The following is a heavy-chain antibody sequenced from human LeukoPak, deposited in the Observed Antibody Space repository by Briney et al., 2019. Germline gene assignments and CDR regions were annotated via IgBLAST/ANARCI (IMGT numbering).Heavy chain of an antibody. Sequence: GGSLRLSCAVSGFTLSSYEMNWVRQAPGKGLEWVSHISSSGSSIYYADSVMGRFTISRDNAKNSLYLQMNSLRAEDTGVYYCARGGYERSLANWGQGTLVTVSS. CDR1: GFTLSSYE. D-gene: IGHD5-12*01. V-gene: IGHV3-48*03. CDR3: ARGGYERSLAN. CDR2: ISSSGSSI. J-gene: IGHJ4*02.